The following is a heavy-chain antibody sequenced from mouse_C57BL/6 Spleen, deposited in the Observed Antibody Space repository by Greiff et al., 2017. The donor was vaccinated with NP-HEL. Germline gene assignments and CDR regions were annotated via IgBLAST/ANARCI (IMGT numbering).Heavy chain of an antibody. V-gene: IGHV5-4*01. CDR1: GFTFSSYA. D-gene: IGHD1-3*01. Sequence: EVKLMESGGGLVKPGGSLKLSCAASGFTFSSYAMSWVRQTPEKRLEWVATISDGGSYTYYPDNVKGRFTISRDNAKNNLYLQMSHLKSEDTAMYYCARDNYKNYFDYWGQGTTLTVSS. CDR2: ISDGGSYT. J-gene: IGHJ2*01. CDR3: ARDNYKNYFDY.